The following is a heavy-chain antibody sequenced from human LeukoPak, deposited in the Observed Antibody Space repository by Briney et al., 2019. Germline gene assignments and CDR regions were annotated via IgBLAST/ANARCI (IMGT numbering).Heavy chain of an antibody. J-gene: IGHJ6*02. CDR1: GFTFSSYS. CDR2: ISSSSSYI. CDR3: ASWYGSGSPQPYYYGMDV. Sequence: GGSLRLSCAASGFTFSSYSMNWVRQAPGKGLEWVSSISSSSSYIYYADSVKGRFTISRDNAKNSLYLQMNSLRAEETAVYYCASWYGSGSPQPYYYGMDVWGQGTTVTVSS. V-gene: IGHV3-21*01. D-gene: IGHD3-10*01.